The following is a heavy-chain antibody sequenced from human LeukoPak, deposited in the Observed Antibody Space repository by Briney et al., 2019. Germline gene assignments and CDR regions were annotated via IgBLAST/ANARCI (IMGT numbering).Heavy chain of an antibody. V-gene: IGHV3-30*02. D-gene: IGHD4-11*01. J-gene: IGHJ6*03. CDR2: IRYDGSNK. CDR1: GFTFSSYG. Sequence: PGGSLRLSCAASGFTFSSYGMHWVRQAPGKGLEWVAFIRYDGSNKYYADSVKGRFTISRDNSKNTLYLQMNSLRAEDTAVYYCARSTVIYYYYMDVWGKGTTVTVSS. CDR3: ARSTVIYYYYMDV.